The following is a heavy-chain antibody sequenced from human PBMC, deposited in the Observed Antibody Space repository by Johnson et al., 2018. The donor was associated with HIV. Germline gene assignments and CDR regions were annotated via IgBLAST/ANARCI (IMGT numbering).Heavy chain of an antibody. CDR3: ARDGSQRADAFDI. CDR1: GFTFSSYG. V-gene: IGHV3-23*04. D-gene: IGHD6-25*01. Sequence: VQLVESGGRVVRPGESLRLSCAASGFTFSSYGMSWVRQAPGKGLEWVSGVTGTGGDTYYAESVKGRFTISRDNSKNTLYLQMNSLRAEDTAVYYCARDGSQRADAFDIWGQGTMVTVSS. CDR2: VTGTGGDT. J-gene: IGHJ3*02.